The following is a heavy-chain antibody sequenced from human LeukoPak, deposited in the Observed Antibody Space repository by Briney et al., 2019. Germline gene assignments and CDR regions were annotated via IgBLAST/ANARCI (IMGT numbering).Heavy chain of an antibody. Sequence: GGSLRLSCAASGFIFSNYAMHWVRQAPGKGLEWVALISSDGSKTYHADSVKGRFSITRDNSKNTLYLQLNSLRAEDTSVYYCARDSTYCYDSGSSGPHYFDYWGQGTLVTVSS. CDR2: ISSDGSKT. J-gene: IGHJ4*02. D-gene: IGHD3-10*01. V-gene: IGHV3-30*01. CDR1: GFIFSNYA. CDR3: ARDSTYCYDSGSSGPHYFDY.